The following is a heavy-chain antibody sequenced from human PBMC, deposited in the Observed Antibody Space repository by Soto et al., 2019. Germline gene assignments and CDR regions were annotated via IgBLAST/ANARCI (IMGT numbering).Heavy chain of an antibody. CDR2: INPNSGGT. V-gene: IGHV1-2*04. J-gene: IGHJ3*02. CDR1: GYTFTGYY. D-gene: IGHD2-2*01. Sequence: GASVKVSCKASGYTFTGYYMHWVRQAPGQGLEWMGWINPNSGGTNYAQKFQGWVTMTRDTSISTAYMELSRLRSEDTAVYYCARKGYCSSTSCYSRDDAFDIWGQGTMVTVSS. CDR3: ARKGYCSSTSCYSRDDAFDI.